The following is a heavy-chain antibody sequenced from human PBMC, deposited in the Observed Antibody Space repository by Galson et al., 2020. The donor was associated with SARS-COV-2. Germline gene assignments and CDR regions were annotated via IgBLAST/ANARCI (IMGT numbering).Heavy chain of an antibody. CDR1: GGSIRSGGYS. Sequence: SETLSLTCAVSGGSIRSGGYSWTWIRPPPGKALEWIGYNYQSGANQSNPSLKRRLTISVDRSKNQLSLDLRSVTVADSAVYYCARRYTYGLSPYWYFDLWGPGTLVTVSS. V-gene: IGHV4-30-2*01. CDR2: NYQSGAN. D-gene: IGHD5-18*01. J-gene: IGHJ2*01. CDR3: ARRYTYGLSPYWYFDL.